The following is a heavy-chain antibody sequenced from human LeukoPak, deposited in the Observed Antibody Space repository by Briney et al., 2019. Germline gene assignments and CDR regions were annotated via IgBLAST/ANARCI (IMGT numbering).Heavy chain of an antibody. V-gene: IGHV1-2*02. CDR2: INPNSGGT. Sequence: GASVKVSCKASGYTFTGYYMHWVRQAPGQGLEWMGWINPNSGGTNYAQKFQGRVTMTRDTSISTAYMELSRLRSDDTAVYYCARGVSQRYYYDSSCYPNFDYWGQGTLVTVSS. CDR3: ARGVSQRYYYDSSCYPNFDY. D-gene: IGHD3-22*01. CDR1: GYTFTGYY. J-gene: IGHJ4*02.